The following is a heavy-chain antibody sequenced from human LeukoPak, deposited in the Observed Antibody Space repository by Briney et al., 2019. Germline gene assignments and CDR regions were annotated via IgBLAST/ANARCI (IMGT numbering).Heavy chain of an antibody. D-gene: IGHD3-22*01. Sequence: PSETLSLTCTVSGGSISSYYWSWIRQPPGKGLEWIGYIYYSGSTNYNPSLKSRVTISVDTSKNQFSLKLSSVTAADTAVYYCARDSGRDYYDSSGYDVKFDYWGQGTLVTVSS. CDR1: GGSISSYY. V-gene: IGHV4-59*01. CDR3: ARDSGRDYYDSSGYDVKFDY. J-gene: IGHJ4*02. CDR2: IYYSGST.